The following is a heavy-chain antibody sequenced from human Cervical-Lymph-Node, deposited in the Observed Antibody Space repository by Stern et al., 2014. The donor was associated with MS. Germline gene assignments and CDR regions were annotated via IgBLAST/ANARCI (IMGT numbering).Heavy chain of an antibody. J-gene: IGHJ4*02. D-gene: IGHD3-3*01. CDR2: IYTSGST. Sequence: QVQLQESGPGLVKPSQTLSLTCTVSGGSISSGSYYWSWIRQPAGKGLEWIGRIYTSGSTNYNPSLKSRVTISVDTSKNQFSLKVSSVTAADTAVYYCARATIFGVAHDYWGQGTLVTVSS. V-gene: IGHV4-61*02. CDR1: GGSISSGSYY. CDR3: ARATIFGVAHDY.